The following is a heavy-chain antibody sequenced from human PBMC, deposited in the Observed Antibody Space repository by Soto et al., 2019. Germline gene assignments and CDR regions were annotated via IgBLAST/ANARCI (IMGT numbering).Heavy chain of an antibody. J-gene: IGHJ4*01. CDR1: GYTFTINC. V-gene: IGHV1-18*01. Sequence: ASVKVSCKASGYTFTINCISWVRQAPGQELEWMGWISAYNGNTNYAQNFQDRVTMTTDTSTSTAYMELRSLRSDDTAVYFCARDQQQWLALDYWGQGTLVTVSS. CDR2: ISAYNGNT. D-gene: IGHD6-19*01. CDR3: ARDQQQWLALDY.